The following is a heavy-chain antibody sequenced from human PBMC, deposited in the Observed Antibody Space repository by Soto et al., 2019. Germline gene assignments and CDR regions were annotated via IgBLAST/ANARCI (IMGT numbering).Heavy chain of an antibody. CDR2: IYHSGST. D-gene: IGHD4-17*01. CDR3: ASYGGNSGNSFDY. CDR1: GGSISSYY. Sequence: SETLSLTCTVSGGSISSYYWSWIRQPPGKGLEWIGYIYHSGSTYYNPSLKSRVTISVDRSKNQFSLKLSSVTAADTAVYYCASYGGNSGNSFDYWGQGTQVTVSS. J-gene: IGHJ4*02. V-gene: IGHV4-59*12.